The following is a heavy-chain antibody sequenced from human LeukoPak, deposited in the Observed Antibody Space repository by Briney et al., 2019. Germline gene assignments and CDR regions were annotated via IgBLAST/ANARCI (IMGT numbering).Heavy chain of an antibody. CDR3: ARGFPSQSYYYDSSGHADY. CDR1: GYTFTSYD. J-gene: IGHJ4*02. D-gene: IGHD3-22*01. CDR2: MNPNSGNT. V-gene: IGHV1-8*01. Sequence: ASVKVSCKAPGYTFTSYDINWVRQATGQGLEWMGWMNPNSGNTGYAQKFQGRVTMTRNTSISTAYMELSSLRSEDTAVYYCARGFPSQSYYYDSSGHADYWGQGTLVTVSS.